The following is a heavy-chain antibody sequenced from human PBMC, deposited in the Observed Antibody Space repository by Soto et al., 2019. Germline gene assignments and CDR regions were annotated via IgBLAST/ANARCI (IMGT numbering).Heavy chain of an antibody. CDR3: ARSQFDYVWGTSGYFDS. CDR2: IYPGDSDA. D-gene: IGHD3-16*01. CDR1: GYSFCTHW. V-gene: IGHV5-51*01. Sequence: GESLKISCKGSGYSFCTHWVGWVRQMPGKGLEWMGIIYPGDSDARYSPSFKGQVTISVDESTTTAFLQWSSLKASDTAMYFCARSQFDYVWGTSGYFDSWGQGTLVTVS. J-gene: IGHJ4*02.